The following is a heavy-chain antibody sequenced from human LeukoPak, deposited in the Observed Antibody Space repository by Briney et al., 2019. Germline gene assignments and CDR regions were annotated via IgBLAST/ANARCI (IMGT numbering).Heavy chain of an antibody. CDR3: ARVYIAGMTGHYSLDY. CDR2: ISSNGAST. Sequence: SGGSLRLSCAASGFAFRLYAMQGVRQAPGKGLEYVSGISSNGASTNYGSSVRGRFTISRDNSKNTLYLQMGSLRPEDMAVYYCARVYIAGMTGHYSLDYWGQGTLLTVSS. V-gene: IGHV3-64*01. CDR1: GFAFRLYA. J-gene: IGHJ4*02. D-gene: IGHD3-9*01.